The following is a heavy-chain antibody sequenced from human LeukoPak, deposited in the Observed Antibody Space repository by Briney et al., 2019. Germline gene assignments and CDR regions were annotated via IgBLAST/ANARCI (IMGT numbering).Heavy chain of an antibody. CDR2: INSDGSST. J-gene: IGHJ4*02. Sequence: GGSLRLSCAASGFTFSSYWMHWVRQVPGKGLVWVSCINSDGSSTSYADSVKGRFTISRDNEKNTMYLQMNSLRAEDTAVYYCARDPGCSGGSCYSDYWGQGTLVTVSS. CDR1: GFTFSSYW. V-gene: IGHV3-74*01. D-gene: IGHD2-15*01. CDR3: ARDPGCSGGSCYSDY.